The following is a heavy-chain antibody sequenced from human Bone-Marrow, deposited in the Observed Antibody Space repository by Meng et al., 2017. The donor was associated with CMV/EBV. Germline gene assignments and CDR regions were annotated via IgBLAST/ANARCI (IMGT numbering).Heavy chain of an antibody. Sequence: GESLKISCAASGFTVNNNCMSWVRQAPGKELEWVSTLYSGGSTYYADSVKGQFTISRDNSKNTLYLQMNSLRAEDTAVYYCARHRSGGDSEFAYWGQGALVHVYS. CDR1: GFTVNNNC. CDR2: LYSGGST. V-gene: IGHV3-66*04. J-gene: IGHJ4*02. CDR3: ARHRSGGDSEFAY. D-gene: IGHD1-26*01.